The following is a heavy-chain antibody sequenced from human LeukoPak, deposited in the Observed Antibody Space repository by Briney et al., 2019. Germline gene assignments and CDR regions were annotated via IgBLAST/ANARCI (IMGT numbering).Heavy chain of an antibody. CDR2: IIPILGIA. CDR1: GGTFSSYT. V-gene: IGHV1-69*04. J-gene: IGHJ5*02. D-gene: IGHD1-26*01. Sequence: SVKASCKASGGTFSSYTISWVRQAPGQGLEWMGRIIPILGIANYAQKFQGRVTITADKSTSTAYMELSSLRSEDTAAYYCAREWDTYWFDPWGQGTLVTVSS. CDR3: AREWDTYWFDP.